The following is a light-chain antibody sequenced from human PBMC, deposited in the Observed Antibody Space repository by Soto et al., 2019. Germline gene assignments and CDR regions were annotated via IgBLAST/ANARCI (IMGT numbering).Light chain of an antibody. J-gene: IGLJ3*02. V-gene: IGLV1-47*01. CDR1: RSNIGRNY. CDR2: RNN. CDR3: AAWDDTLNGQV. Sequence: QAVVTPPPSASRTPGQRVSISCSGSRSNIGRNYVDWYQQLPGTPPKLLIQRNNERPSGVPDRFSGSKSGTSVCLAISGLRSEEEATYYCAAWDDTLNGQVFGGGTKLTVL.